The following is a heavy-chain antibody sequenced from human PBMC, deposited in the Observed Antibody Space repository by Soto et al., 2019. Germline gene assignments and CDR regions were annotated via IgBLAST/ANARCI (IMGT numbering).Heavy chain of an antibody. CDR1: GGSFSGYY. J-gene: IGHJ5*02. CDR2: INHSGST. D-gene: IGHD6-6*01. Sequence: SETLSLTCAVYGGSFSGYYWSWIRQPPGKGLEWIGEINHSGSTNYNPSLKSRVTISVDTSKNQFSLKLSSVTAADTAVYYCARGRLVYEQLVSCWFDPWGQGTLVTVSS. CDR3: ARGRLVYEQLVSCWFDP. V-gene: IGHV4-34*01.